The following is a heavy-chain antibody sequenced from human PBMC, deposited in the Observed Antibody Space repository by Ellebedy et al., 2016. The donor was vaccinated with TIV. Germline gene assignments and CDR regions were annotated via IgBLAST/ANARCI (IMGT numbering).Heavy chain of an antibody. V-gene: IGHV3-7*01. Sequence: GGSLRLSCAASRFSFSSYWMAWVRQPPGKGLEWVANINQDGSDKYYVDSVRGRFTISRDNAKNSLYLQMNSLRAGDTSVYYCATDGSYGDYRFPAHAFTMWGQGTMVTVSS. CDR1: RFSFSSYW. CDR3: ATDGSYGDYRFPAHAFTM. D-gene: IGHD4-17*01. J-gene: IGHJ3*02. CDR2: INQDGSDK.